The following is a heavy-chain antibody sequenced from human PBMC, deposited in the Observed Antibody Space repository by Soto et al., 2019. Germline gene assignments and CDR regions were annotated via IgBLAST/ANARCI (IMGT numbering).Heavy chain of an antibody. J-gene: IGHJ5*02. V-gene: IGHV1-3*05. Sequence: QVQLVQSGAEEKKPGASVKVSCKASGYTFTSYAMHWVRQAPGQRLEWMGWINAGNGNTKYSQKFQGRVTITRDTSASTAYMELSSLRPEDTAVYYCARDPWNYVSGWFDPWGQGTLVTVSS. CDR1: GYTFTSYA. CDR3: ARDPWNYVSGWFDP. CDR2: INAGNGNT. D-gene: IGHD1-7*01.